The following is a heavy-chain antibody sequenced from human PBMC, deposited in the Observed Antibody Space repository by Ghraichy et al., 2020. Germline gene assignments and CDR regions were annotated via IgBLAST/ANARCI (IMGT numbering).Heavy chain of an antibody. D-gene: IGHD2-21*02. CDR3: ARASDPFSY. V-gene: IGHV3-48*02. J-gene: IGHJ4*02. Sequence: GESLNISCAATGFTFSSYSMKWVRQAPGKGLEWVSYISSSSSTMYYVDSVKGRFTISRDNAKNSLYLQMNSLRDEDTAVYYCARASDPFSYWGQGTLVTVTS. CDR2: ISSSSSTM. CDR1: GFTFSSYS.